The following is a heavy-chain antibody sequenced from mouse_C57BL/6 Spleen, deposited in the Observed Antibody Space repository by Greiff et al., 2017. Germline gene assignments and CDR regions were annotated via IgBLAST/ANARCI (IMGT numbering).Heavy chain of an antibody. V-gene: IGHV1-18*01. Sequence: VQLQQSGPELVKPGASVKIPCKASGYTFTDYNMDWVKQSHGKSLEWIGDINPNNGGTIYNQKFKGKATLTVDKSSSTAYMELRSLTSEDTAVYYGARRGQIYYDYLYAMDYWGQGTSVTVSS. D-gene: IGHD2-4*01. CDR3: ARRGQIYYDYLYAMDY. CDR1: GYTFTDYN. J-gene: IGHJ4*01. CDR2: INPNNGGT.